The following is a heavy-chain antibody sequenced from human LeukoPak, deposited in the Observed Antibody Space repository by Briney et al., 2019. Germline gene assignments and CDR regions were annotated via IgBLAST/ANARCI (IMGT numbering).Heavy chain of an antibody. Sequence: ASVKVSCKASGYTFTSYYMHWVRQAPGQGLEWMGIINPSGGSTNYAQKFQGRVTITADESTSTAYMELSSLRSEDTAVYYCARGGRGVVIDGYYYMDVWGKGTTVTVSS. J-gene: IGHJ6*03. CDR1: GYTFTSYY. CDR3: ARGGRGVVIDGYYYMDV. V-gene: IGHV1-46*01. D-gene: IGHD3-3*01. CDR2: INPSGGST.